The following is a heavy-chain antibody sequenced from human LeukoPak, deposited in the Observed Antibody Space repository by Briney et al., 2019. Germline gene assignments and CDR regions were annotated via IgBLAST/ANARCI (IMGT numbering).Heavy chain of an antibody. J-gene: IGHJ5*02. V-gene: IGHV4-59*08. CDR1: GGSISNYY. Sequence: SETLSLTCTVYGGSISNYYWSWIRQPPGKGLEWIGYIYYSGSTNYNPSLKSRVTISVDTPKRQFSLKLTSVTAADTAVYYCARHSGSYPYNWFDPWGQGTLVTVSS. D-gene: IGHD1-26*01. CDR2: IYYSGST. CDR3: ARHSGSYPYNWFDP.